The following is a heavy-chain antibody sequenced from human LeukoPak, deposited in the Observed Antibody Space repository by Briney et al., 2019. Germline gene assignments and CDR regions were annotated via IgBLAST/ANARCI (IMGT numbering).Heavy chain of an antibody. CDR3: AREFYYDSSGGFDY. D-gene: IGHD3-22*01. V-gene: IGHV3-53*01. CDR2: IYSGGST. Sequence: PGGSLRLSCAASGFTVSSNYMSWVRRAPGKGLEWVSVIYSGGSTYYADSVKGRFTISRDNSTNTLYLQMNSLRAEDTAVYYCAREFYYDSSGGFDYWGQGTLVTVSS. CDR1: GFTVSSNY. J-gene: IGHJ4*02.